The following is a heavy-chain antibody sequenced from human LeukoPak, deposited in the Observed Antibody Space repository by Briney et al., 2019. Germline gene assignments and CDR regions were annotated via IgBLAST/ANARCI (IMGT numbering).Heavy chain of an antibody. Sequence: TPSHTLSLTCTVSGGSISSVDYYWSSIRQPPGKGLDWIGYILYNGSTYYSPSLKSRVTMSVDTSKNQFSLKLSSVTAADTAVYYCARGYSSGPPNYSGMDVWGQGTTVTVSS. D-gene: IGHD5-18*01. CDR2: ILYNGST. CDR1: GGSISSVDYY. J-gene: IGHJ6*02. CDR3: ARGYSSGPPNYSGMDV. V-gene: IGHV4-30-4*01.